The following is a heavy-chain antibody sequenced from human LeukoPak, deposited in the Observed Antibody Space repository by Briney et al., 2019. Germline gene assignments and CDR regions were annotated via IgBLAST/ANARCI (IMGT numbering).Heavy chain of an antibody. CDR3: ATDLPRYYDSTSMLSSY. V-gene: IGHV1-24*01. D-gene: IGHD3-22*01. CDR1: GYTLTELS. J-gene: IGHJ4*02. CDR2: FDPEHGKT. Sequence: ASVKVSCEVSGYTLTELSMHWVRQAPGKGLEWMGGFDPEHGKTIYAQKFQGRVTMTEDTSTDTAYMELSSLRSEDTAVYYCATDLPRYYDSTSMLSSYWGQGTLVTASS.